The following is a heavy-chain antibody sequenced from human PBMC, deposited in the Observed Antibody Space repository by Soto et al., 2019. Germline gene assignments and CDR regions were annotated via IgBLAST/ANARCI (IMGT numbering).Heavy chain of an antibody. CDR1: GFTFSSYG. V-gene: IGHV3-30*18. Sequence: GSLRLSCAASGFTFSSYGMHWVRQAPGKGLEWVAVISYDGSNKYYADSVKGRFTISRDNSKNTLYLQMNSLRAEDTAVYYCAKDPYYYDSSGYPALQHWGQGTLVTVSS. J-gene: IGHJ1*01. CDR2: ISYDGSNK. D-gene: IGHD3-22*01. CDR3: AKDPYYYDSSGYPALQH.